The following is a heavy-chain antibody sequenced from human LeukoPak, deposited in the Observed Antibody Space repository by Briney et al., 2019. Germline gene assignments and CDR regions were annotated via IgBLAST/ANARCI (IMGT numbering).Heavy chain of an antibody. CDR3: AKDSNPYYYDSSGYYPDY. J-gene: IGHJ4*02. CDR2: IWYDGSNK. Sequence: TGGSLRLSCAASGFTFSSYGMHWVRQAPGKGLEWGAVIWYDGSNKYYADSVKGRFTISRDNSKNTLYLQMNSLRAEDTAVYYCAKDSNPYYYDSSGYYPDYWGQGTLVTVSS. D-gene: IGHD3-22*01. V-gene: IGHV3-33*06. CDR1: GFTFSSYG.